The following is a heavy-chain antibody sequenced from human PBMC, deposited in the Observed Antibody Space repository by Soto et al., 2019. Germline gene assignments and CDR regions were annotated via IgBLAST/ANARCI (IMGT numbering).Heavy chain of an antibody. D-gene: IGHD3-10*01. V-gene: IGHV4-4*02. Sequence: SETLSLTCTISGGSISTSNWWSWVRQPAGEGLEWIGEIYHTGTTNYNPSLKNRVHLSVDTSNNHFSLNLSSVTAADTAIYYCGRGVRVSNWSRGWFDPWGQGTLVTVSS. CDR1: GGSISTSNW. J-gene: IGHJ5*02. CDR3: GRGVRVSNWSRGWFDP. CDR2: IYHTGTT.